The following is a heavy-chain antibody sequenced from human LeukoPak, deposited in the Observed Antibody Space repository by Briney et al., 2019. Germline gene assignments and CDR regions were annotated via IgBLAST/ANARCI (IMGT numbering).Heavy chain of an antibody. V-gene: IGHV3-23*01. D-gene: IGHD4-17*01. CDR2: ISGSGDHT. J-gene: IGHJ6*03. CDR3: AKGTETVTIIYYYYMDV. Sequence: GGSLRLSCAASGFTFSSYWMSWVRQAPGRGLEWVSAISGSGDHTYNADSVKGRFTISRDNSKNTLYMQMNSLRAEDTAVYYCAKGTETVTIIYYYYMDVWGKGTTVTVSS. CDR1: GFTFSSYW.